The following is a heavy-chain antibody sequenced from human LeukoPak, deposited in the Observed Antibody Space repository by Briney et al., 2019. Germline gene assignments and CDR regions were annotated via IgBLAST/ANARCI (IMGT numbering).Heavy chain of an antibody. Sequence: SETLSLTCTVSGGSISSYYWSWIRQPPGKGLEWIGYIYYSGSTNYNPSLKSRVTISVDTSKNQFSLKLSSVTAADTAVYYCARLEAAALAFDIWGQGTTVTVSS. CDR1: GGSISSYY. CDR2: IYYSGST. D-gene: IGHD6-13*01. CDR3: ARLEAAALAFDI. V-gene: IGHV4-59*08. J-gene: IGHJ3*02.